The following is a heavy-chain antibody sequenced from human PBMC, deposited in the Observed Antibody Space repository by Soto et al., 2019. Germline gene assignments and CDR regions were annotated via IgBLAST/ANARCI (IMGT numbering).Heavy chain of an antibody. CDR2: LSGSGGTS. CDR3: ARGGAMGVDY. J-gene: IGHJ4*02. Sequence: EVQLLESGGGLVQPGGSLRLSCSTSGFTFSTYAMNWVRLAPGKGLEWVSALSGSGGTSYYADSVRGRFTISRDNSKNTVYLHVNTLRDEDTAVYYCARGGAMGVDYWGQGTLVTVSS. D-gene: IGHD1-26*01. V-gene: IGHV3-23*01. CDR1: GFTFSTYA.